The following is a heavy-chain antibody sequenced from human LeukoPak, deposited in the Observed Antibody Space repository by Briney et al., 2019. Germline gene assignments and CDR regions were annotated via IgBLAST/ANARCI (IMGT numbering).Heavy chain of an antibody. V-gene: IGHV1-18*01. D-gene: IGHD3-10*01. J-gene: IGHJ6*02. Sequence: ASVKVSYKASGYTFTSYGISWVRQAPGQGLEWMGWISAYNGNTNYAQKLQGRVTMTTDTSTSTAYMELRSLRSDDTAVYYCARVRLVGVNYYYYGMDVWGQGTTVTVSS. CDR3: ARVRLVGVNYYYYGMDV. CDR1: GYTFTSYG. CDR2: ISAYNGNT.